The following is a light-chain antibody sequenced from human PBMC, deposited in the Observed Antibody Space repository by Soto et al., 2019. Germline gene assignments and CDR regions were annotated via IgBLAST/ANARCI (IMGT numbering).Light chain of an antibody. J-gene: IGLJ2*01. Sequence: QSALTQPPSASGSPGQSVTISCTGTSTDVGGYNYVSCYQQHPAKAPKLMIYEVSKRPSGVPARFSGSKSGNTASLTGSGLQAEDEADYYCSSSGVSNNCAVVFGGGTKLTVL. CDR2: EVS. V-gene: IGLV2-8*01. CDR3: SSSGVSNNCAVV. CDR1: STDVGGYNY.